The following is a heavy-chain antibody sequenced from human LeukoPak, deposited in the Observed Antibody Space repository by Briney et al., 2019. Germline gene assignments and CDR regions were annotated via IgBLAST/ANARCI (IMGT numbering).Heavy chain of an antibody. CDR2: VSVSGLS. CDR3: TRENAAFSPLGY. V-gene: IGHV4-4*02. D-gene: IGHD6-25*01. CDR1: GGSITTTNF. Sequence: PSGTLSLTCGVSGGSITTTNFWSWVRQTPGQGLEWIGEVSVSGLSDYNPSLRGRVTMSLDTSKNHLSLKLTSVTAADTAVYYCTRENAAFSPLGYWGQGTLVTV. J-gene: IGHJ4*02.